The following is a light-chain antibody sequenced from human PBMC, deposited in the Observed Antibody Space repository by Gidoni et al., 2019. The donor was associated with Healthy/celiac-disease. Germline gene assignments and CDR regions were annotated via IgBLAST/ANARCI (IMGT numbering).Light chain of an antibody. CDR1: QSVSSN. Sequence: EIVMTQSPAPLSVSPGERATLSCRASQSVSSNLAWYQQKPGQAPRLLIYGASTRATGIPARFSGSGSGKEFTLTISSLQSEDFAVYYCQQYNNWPYSFGQGTKLEIK. J-gene: IGKJ2*03. V-gene: IGKV3D-15*01. CDR2: GAS. CDR3: QQYNNWPYS.